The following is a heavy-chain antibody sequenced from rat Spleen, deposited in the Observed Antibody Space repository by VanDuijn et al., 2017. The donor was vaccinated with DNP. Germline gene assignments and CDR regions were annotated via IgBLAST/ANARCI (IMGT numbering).Heavy chain of an antibody. CDR2: ISYSGGT. D-gene: IGHD1-6*01. Sequence: EVQLQESGPGLVKPSQSLSLTCSVTGYSITSNYWGWIRKFPGNKMEWIGHISYSGGTHYNPSLKSRISITRDTSKNQVFLQVTSVTTEDTATYYCARLYTTDYYYAMDAWGQGTSVTVSS. J-gene: IGHJ4*01. CDR3: ARLYTTDYYYAMDA. CDR1: GYSITSNY. V-gene: IGHV3-1*01.